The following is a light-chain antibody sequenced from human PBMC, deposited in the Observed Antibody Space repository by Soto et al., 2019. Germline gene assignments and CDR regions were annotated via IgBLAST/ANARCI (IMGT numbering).Light chain of an antibody. V-gene: IGKV1-33*01. CDR3: QHYGDFPFT. CDR2: GAS. J-gene: IGKJ3*01. Sequence: DIQMTQSPSSLSASVGDRVTITCQASQDITNYLSWYQQKPGKAPKLLIYGASNLQTGVPSRFSGGGSRTYVTLTIRSLQPEDIATYYCQHYGDFPFTFGPGTKVEI. CDR1: QDITNY.